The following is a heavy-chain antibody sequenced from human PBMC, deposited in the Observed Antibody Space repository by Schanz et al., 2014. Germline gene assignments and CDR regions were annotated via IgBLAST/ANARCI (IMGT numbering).Heavy chain of an antibody. Sequence: QVQLVQSGAEVKKPGASVKVSCKASGYTFTSHGISWVRQAPGQGLEWMGWINGYNGHTLYAQKFQGRVTMTTDTSTSTSYMELTSLRFDDTAVYYCASSGAGYSSSWDFDYWGQGTLVTVSS. CDR3: ASSGAGYSSSWDFDY. V-gene: IGHV1-18*01. D-gene: IGHD6-13*01. CDR2: INGYNGHT. J-gene: IGHJ4*02. CDR1: GYTFTSHG.